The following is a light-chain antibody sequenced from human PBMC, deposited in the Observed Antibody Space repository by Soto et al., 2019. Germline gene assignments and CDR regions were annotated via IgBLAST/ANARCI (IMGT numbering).Light chain of an antibody. CDR3: QQSHSTPVT. J-gene: IGKJ4*01. CDR1: QSINSY. Sequence: DIQMTQSPSSLSASVGDRVTITCRASQSINSYLNWYQQKPGKAPKLLIYAASSLQSGVPSRFSGRGSGTDFTLTISSLQPEDFATYHCQQSHSTPVTFGGGTKVEIK. CDR2: AAS. V-gene: IGKV1-39*01.